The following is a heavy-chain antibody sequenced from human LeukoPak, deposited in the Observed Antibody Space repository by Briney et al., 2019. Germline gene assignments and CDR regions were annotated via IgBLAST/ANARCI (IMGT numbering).Heavy chain of an antibody. V-gene: IGHV4-4*02. CDR2: IYHSGST. CDR1: GGSISSSNW. CDR3: ARDLSAGYCSSTSCPFYY. D-gene: IGHD2-2*01. J-gene: IGHJ4*02. Sequence: SETLSLTCAVSGGSISSSNWWSWVRQPPGKGLEWIGEIYHSGSTNYNPSLKSRVTISADKSKNQFSLKLSSVTAADTAVYYCARDLSAGYCSSTSCPFYYWGQGTLVTVSS.